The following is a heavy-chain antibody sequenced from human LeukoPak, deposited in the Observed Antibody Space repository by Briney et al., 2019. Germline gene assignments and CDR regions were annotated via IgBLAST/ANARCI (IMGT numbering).Heavy chain of an antibody. CDR3: ARAGVNNGGIIVDSRDS. CDR2: ISGHTGNT. D-gene: IGHD3-16*02. J-gene: IGHJ4*02. Sequence: ASVKVSCKTSGYTFTNFGISWVRQAPGQGPEWMGWISGHTGNTKYAKNLQHRVKMTIDTSTTTAYMELRSLTSDDTGVHYCARAGVNNGGIIVDSRDSWGQGTLVSVSS. CDR1: GYTFTNFG. V-gene: IGHV1-18*01.